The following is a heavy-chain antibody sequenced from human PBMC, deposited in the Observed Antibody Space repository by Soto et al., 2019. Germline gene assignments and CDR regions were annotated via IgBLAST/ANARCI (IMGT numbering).Heavy chain of an antibody. Sequence: EVQLVESGGGLVQPGRSLRLSCVGSGFAFNDYAMHWVRQAPGKGLEWVTGISWNSNTINYADSVKGRFTISRDNAKNSLYLQMNSLSAEDTAIYYCATDSPYSSSWQRAFDIWGQGTRVTVSS. CDR2: ISWNSNTI. CDR1: GFAFNDYA. J-gene: IGHJ3*02. CDR3: ATDSPYSSSWQRAFDI. V-gene: IGHV3-9*01. D-gene: IGHD6-13*01.